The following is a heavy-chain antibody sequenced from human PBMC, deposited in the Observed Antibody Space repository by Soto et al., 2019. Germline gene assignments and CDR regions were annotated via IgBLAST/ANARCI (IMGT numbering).Heavy chain of an antibody. J-gene: IGHJ4*02. D-gene: IGHD5-12*01. Sequence: SETLSLTCTVSGDSISAYAWSWVRQHTGKGLEWIGNIHYNGNTKYNPSLKSRVTMSVDTSKNQFSLKLISVTAADTAKYFCAREGNLGRWLQPLDFWGQGTLVTVSS. CDR2: IHYNGNT. CDR1: GDSISAYA. CDR3: AREGNLGRWLQPLDF. V-gene: IGHV4-59*01.